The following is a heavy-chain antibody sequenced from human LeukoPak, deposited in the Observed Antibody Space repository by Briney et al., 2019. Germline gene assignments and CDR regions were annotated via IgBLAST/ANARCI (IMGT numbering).Heavy chain of an antibody. Sequence: PSETLSLTCAVYGGSFSGYYWSWIRQPPGKGLEWIGEINHSGSTNYNPSLKSRVTISVDASKNKFSLKLSSVTAADTAVYYCARGHRGDYWGQGTLVTVSS. CDR2: INHSGST. CDR1: GGSFSGYY. D-gene: IGHD3-10*01. V-gene: IGHV4-34*01. CDR3: ARGHRGDY. J-gene: IGHJ4*02.